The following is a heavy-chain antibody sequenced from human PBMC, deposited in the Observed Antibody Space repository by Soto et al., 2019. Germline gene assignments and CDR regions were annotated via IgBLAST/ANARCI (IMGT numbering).Heavy chain of an antibody. CDR2: IYPGDSDT. CDR3: ARHQHPKIYSSSWYYFDY. V-gene: IGHV5-51*01. D-gene: IGHD6-13*01. Sequence: GESLKISCKGSGYSFTSYWIGWVRQMPGKGLEWMGIIYPGDSDTRYSPSFQGQVTISADKSISTAYLQWSSLKASDTAMYYCARHQHPKIYSSSWYYFDYWGQGTLVTVSS. CDR1: GYSFTSYW. J-gene: IGHJ4*02.